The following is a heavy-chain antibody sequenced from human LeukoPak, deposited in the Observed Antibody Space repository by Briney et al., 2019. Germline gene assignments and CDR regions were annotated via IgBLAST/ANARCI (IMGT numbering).Heavy chain of an antibody. Sequence: PGGSLRLSCAASGFTFSSYEMNWVRQAPGKGLEWVSYISSSGSTIYYADSVKGRFTISRDNAKNSLYLQMNSLRAEDTAVYYCARDRSGSYYPYYFDYWGQGTLVTVSS. CDR2: ISSSGSTI. V-gene: IGHV3-48*03. J-gene: IGHJ4*02. D-gene: IGHD1-26*01. CDR3: ARDRSGSYYPYYFDY. CDR1: GFTFSSYE.